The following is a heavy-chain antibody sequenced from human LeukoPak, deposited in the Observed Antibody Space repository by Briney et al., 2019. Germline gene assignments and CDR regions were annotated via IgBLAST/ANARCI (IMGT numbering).Heavy chain of an antibody. D-gene: IGHD6-13*01. V-gene: IGHV4-59*01. Sequence: SETLPLTSSVSGGSISSYYWSWIRQPPGKGLERIVYIYYSGSTNYNPSLESRVTISVDTSENQLSLKLSSVTDADTALYCCARAHTSSWYMDYWGQGTLVTVSS. J-gene: IGHJ4*02. CDR2: IYYSGST. CDR1: GGSISSYY. CDR3: ARAHTSSWYMDY.